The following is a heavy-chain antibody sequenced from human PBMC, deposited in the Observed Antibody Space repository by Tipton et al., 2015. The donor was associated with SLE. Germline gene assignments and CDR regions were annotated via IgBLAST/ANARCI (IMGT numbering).Heavy chain of an antibody. V-gene: IGHV3-21*03. D-gene: IGHD5-24*01. CDR2: ISSSSNFI. J-gene: IGHJ4*02. CDR1: GFTFSHYR. Sequence: SLRLSCAASGFTFSHYRLAWVRQAPGKGLEWISSISSSSNFIYYADSLKGRFTISRDNVKNSLYLQMNSLRAEDTAVYYCARLMAPDYFDYWGQGTLVTVSS. CDR3: ARLMAPDYFDY.